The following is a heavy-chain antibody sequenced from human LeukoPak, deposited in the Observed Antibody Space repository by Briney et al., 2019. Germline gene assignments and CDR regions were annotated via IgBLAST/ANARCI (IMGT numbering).Heavy chain of an antibody. CDR1: GGSISNYY. V-gene: IGHV4-4*07. CDR2: IYTSGST. D-gene: IGHD6-25*01. CDR3: ARARAAYNWLDP. Sequence: SETLSLTCSVSGGSISNYYWSWIRQSAGKGLEWIGRIYTSGSTNYNPSLKSRVTMSVDTSKNQFSLKLSSVTAADTAVYYCARARAAYNWLDPWGQGTLVTVSS. J-gene: IGHJ5*02.